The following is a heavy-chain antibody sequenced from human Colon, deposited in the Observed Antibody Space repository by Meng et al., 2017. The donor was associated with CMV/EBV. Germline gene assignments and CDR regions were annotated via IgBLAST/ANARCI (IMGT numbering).Heavy chain of an antibody. Sequence: CKASGYTFTAYSLHWVRQAPGQGLEWMGRIHPNSGATNYAQKFPGSVTMTRDTSINTAYMELSSLRSDDMAVYYCARSSCGGDCFYDSWGQGTLSPSPQ. CDR2: IHPNSGAT. CDR1: GYTFTAYS. J-gene: IGHJ4*02. CDR3: ARSSCGGDCFYDS. V-gene: IGHV1-2*06. D-gene: IGHD2-21*02.